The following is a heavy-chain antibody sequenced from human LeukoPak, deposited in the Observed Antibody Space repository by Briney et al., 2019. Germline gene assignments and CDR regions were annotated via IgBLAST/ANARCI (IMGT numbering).Heavy chain of an antibody. CDR2: INPNSGGT. Sequence: ASVKVSXKASGYTFTGYCLHWVRQAPGQGLEWMGRINPNSGGTNYAQKFQDRVTMTRDTSISTAYMELSGLRSDDTAVYYCARCYDSSASNWFDPWGQGTLVTVSS. CDR1: GYTFTGYC. D-gene: IGHD3-22*01. V-gene: IGHV1-2*06. CDR3: ARCYDSSASNWFDP. J-gene: IGHJ5*02.